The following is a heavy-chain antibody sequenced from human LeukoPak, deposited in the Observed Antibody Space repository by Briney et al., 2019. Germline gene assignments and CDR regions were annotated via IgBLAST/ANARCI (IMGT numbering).Heavy chain of an antibody. CDR2: ISGSGGST. J-gene: IGHJ4*02. V-gene: IGHV3-23*01. CDR3: AKFRAQWTYDSNGYHPYY. CDR1: GFTFSSYA. Sequence: GGSLRLSCAASGFTFSSYAMNWVRQAPGKGLEWVSAISGSGGSTYYADSVKGRFTISRDNSKNTLYLQMNSLRAEDTAVYYCAKFRAQWTYDSNGYHPYYWGQGTPVTVSS. D-gene: IGHD3-22*01.